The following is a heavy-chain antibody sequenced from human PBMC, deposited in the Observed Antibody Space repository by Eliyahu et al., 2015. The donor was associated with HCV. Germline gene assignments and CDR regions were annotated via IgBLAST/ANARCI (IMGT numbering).Heavy chain of an antibody. Sequence: QLQESGPGRVKPSETLSLTCTXSAGSIRSSXYXWXXIRQAPGKGLECLXHSYYNGNTYYNPSLKSRVTISVDTSKNQFSLRLTSVTAADTAMYYCARLGYYDSNGYYSHDAFDVWGQGTMVTVSS. CDR1: AGSIRSSXYX. J-gene: IGHJ3*01. CDR2: SYYNGNT. V-gene: IGHV4-39*01. CDR3: ARLGYYDSNGYYSHDAFDV. D-gene: IGHD3-22*01.